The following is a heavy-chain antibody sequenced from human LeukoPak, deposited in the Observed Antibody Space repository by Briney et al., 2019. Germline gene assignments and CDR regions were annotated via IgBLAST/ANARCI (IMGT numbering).Heavy chain of an antibody. D-gene: IGHD3-10*01. J-gene: IGHJ4*02. V-gene: IGHV3-21*01. CDR1: GFTFSTYT. CDR3: ARSTASGTDLDF. CDR2: ISSGSTYI. Sequence: GGSLRLSCAASGFTFSTYTMNWVRQAPGKRLEWVSSISSGSTYIYYADSVKGRFTISRDNAKNLLYLQMNSLRAEDMAVYYCARSTASGTDLDFWGQGTLVTVSS.